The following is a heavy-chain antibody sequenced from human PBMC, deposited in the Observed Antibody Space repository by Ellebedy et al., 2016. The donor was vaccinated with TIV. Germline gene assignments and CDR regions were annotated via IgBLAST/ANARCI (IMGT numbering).Heavy chain of an antibody. Sequence: SETLSLXXTVSGGSISSGGYYWSWIRQHPGKGLEWIGYMCYSGVTNYNPSLKSRVTISIDASKNLFSLKLSSVTAADTAVYYCARDRYYFDSGTYWDAFEIWGHGTMVTVSS. V-gene: IGHV4-31*03. CDR2: MCYSGVT. CDR3: ARDRYYFDSGTYWDAFEI. D-gene: IGHD3-10*01. CDR1: GGSISSGGYY. J-gene: IGHJ3*02.